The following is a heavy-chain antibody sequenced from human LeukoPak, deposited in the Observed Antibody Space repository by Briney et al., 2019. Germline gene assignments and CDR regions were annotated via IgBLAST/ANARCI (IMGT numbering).Heavy chain of an antibody. D-gene: IGHD6-19*01. V-gene: IGHV4-34*01. CDR3: ATRYSSGWSFDY. J-gene: IGHJ4*02. Sequence: SETLSLTCAVYGGPFSGYYWSWIRQPPGKGLEWIGEINHSGSTNYNPSLKSRVTISVDTSKNQFSLKLSSVTAADTAVYYCATRYSSGWSFDYWGQGTLVTVSS. CDR2: INHSGST. CDR1: GGPFSGYY.